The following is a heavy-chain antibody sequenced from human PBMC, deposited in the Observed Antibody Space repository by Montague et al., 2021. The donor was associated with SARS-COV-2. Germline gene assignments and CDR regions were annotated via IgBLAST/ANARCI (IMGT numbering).Heavy chain of an antibody. CDR3: ARKGSGGSDLAY. J-gene: IGHJ4*02. V-gene: IGHV4-59*08. Sequence: SETLSITCTVSGVSVTDYYWSWIRQPPGKGLEWVGDVLYNKGTNFNPSLKSRVAISVDTSKNQFSLRLTSVTAADTAIYYCARKGSGGSDLAYWGQGTLVTVSS. D-gene: IGHD3-10*01. CDR2: VLYNKGT. CDR1: GVSVTDYY.